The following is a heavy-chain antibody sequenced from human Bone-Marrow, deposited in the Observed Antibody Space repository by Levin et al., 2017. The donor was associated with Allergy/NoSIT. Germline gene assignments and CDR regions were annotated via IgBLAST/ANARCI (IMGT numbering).Heavy chain of an antibody. Sequence: LSGGSLRLSCAASGFTFSSYWMTWVRQAPGKGLEWVANIRQDGSEKHYVDSVKGRFTFSRDNAKNSLFLQMNSLRVDDTAIYYCATSEAYAYAIWGQGTMVTVSS. CDR2: IRQDGSEK. J-gene: IGHJ3*02. CDR3: ATSEAYAYAI. V-gene: IGHV3-7*02. D-gene: IGHD3-16*01. CDR1: GFTFSSYW.